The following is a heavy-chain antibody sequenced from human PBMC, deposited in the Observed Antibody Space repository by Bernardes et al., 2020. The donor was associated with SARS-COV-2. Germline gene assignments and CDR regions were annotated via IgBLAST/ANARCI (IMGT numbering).Heavy chain of an antibody. J-gene: IGHJ6*02. CDR3: ASMYYDFWSGGDYGMDV. CDR2: IWYDGSNK. Sequence: GPLSASCAASGFTFSSYGMHWVRQAPGKGLEWVAVIWYDGSNKYYADSVKGRFTISRDNSKNTLYLQMNSLRAEDTAVYYCASMYYDFWSGGDYGMDVWGQGTTVTVSS. D-gene: IGHD3-3*01. V-gene: IGHV3-33*01. CDR1: GFTFSSYG.